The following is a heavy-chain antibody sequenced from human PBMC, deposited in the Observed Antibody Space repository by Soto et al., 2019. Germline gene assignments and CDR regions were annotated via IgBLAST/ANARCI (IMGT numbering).Heavy chain of an antibody. CDR1: GGSVSSGSYY. J-gene: IGHJ6*02. V-gene: IGHV4-61*01. Sequence: QVQLQESGPGLVKPSETLSLTCTVSGGSVSSGSYYWSWIRQPPGKGLEWIGYIYYSGSTNYNPPLKSRVTISVDTSKNQFSLKLSSVTAADTAVYYCPRDYGYSYGAYYYYYGMDVWGQGTTVTVSS. CDR2: IYYSGST. D-gene: IGHD5-18*01. CDR3: PRDYGYSYGAYYYYYGMDV.